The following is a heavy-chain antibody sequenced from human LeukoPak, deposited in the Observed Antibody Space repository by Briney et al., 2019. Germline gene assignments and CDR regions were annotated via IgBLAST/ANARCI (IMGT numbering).Heavy chain of an antibody. J-gene: IGHJ4*02. CDR3: ARGGSYYDILTGYYSWGNY. D-gene: IGHD3-9*01. CDR2: IYYSGST. V-gene: IGHV4-39*07. CDR1: GGSISSSSYY. Sequence: ETLSLTCTVSGGSISSSSYYWGWIRQPPGKGLEWIGSIYYSGSTYYNPSLKSRVTISVDTSKNQFSLKLSSVTAADTAVYYCARGGSYYDILTGYYSWGNYWGQGTLVTVSS.